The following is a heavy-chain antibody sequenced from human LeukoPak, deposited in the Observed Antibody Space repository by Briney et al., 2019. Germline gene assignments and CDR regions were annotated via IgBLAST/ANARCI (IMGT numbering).Heavy chain of an antibody. V-gene: IGHV3-30-3*01. D-gene: IGHD3-16*02. Sequence: PGGSLRLSCAASGFTFSSYAMHWVRQAPGKGLEWVAVISYDGSNKYYADSVKGRFTISRDSSKNTLYLQMNSLRAEDTAVYYCARDRSLGELSLYPNYWGQGTLVTVSS. CDR1: GFTFSSYA. CDR2: ISYDGSNK. J-gene: IGHJ4*02. CDR3: ARDRSLGELSLYPNY.